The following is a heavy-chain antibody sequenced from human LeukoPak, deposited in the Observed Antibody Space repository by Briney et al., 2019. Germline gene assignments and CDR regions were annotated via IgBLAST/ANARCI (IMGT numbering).Heavy chain of an antibody. CDR1: GFTFDSYA. D-gene: IGHD5-12*01. CDR2: ISGSGGNT. Sequence: PGGPLRLSCAASGFTFDSYAMSWVRQAPGKGLEWVSAISGSGGNTYLAESVKGRFTISRDNSKNTLNLQMNSLRAEDTAIYYCATEWLGTSWGQGTLVTVSS. V-gene: IGHV3-23*01. J-gene: IGHJ4*02. CDR3: ATEWLGTS.